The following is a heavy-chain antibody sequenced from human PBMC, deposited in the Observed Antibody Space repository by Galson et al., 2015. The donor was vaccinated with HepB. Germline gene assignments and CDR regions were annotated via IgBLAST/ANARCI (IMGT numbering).Heavy chain of an antibody. CDR2: ISRNGADI. Sequence: SLRLSCAASGFNFDDYAMHWVRLVPGKGLEWVSGISRNGADIGYADSVKGRFTISRDNAKNSLVLQMNRLRIEDSGLYYCVKGGGNFYWNYGLDVWGQGTPVTVSS. CDR1: GFNFDDYA. CDR3: VKGGGNFYWNYGLDV. V-gene: IGHV3-9*01. J-gene: IGHJ6*02. D-gene: IGHD2-21*02.